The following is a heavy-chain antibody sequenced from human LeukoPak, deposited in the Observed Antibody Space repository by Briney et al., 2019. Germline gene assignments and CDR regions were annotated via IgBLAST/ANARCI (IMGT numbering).Heavy chain of an antibody. V-gene: IGHV3-74*01. CDR3: TRDGYRLDVFDI. J-gene: IGHJ3*02. Sequence: PGGSLRLSCAASGLTFSNYWMYWVRQAPGKGLVWVSRASSDGSITTYADGVKGRFTISRDNAKNTLYLQMDSLKAEDTAIYYCTRDGYRLDVFDIWGQGTMVTVSS. D-gene: IGHD1-1*01. CDR1: GLTFSNYW. CDR2: ASSDGSIT.